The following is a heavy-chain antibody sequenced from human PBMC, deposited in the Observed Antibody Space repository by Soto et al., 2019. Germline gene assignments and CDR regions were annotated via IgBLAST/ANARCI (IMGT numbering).Heavy chain of an antibody. J-gene: IGHJ5*02. Sequence: PSLTCAVSGGSISSGGYSWSWIRQPPGKGLEWIGYIYHSGSTYYNPSLKSRVTISVDRSKNQFSLKLSSVTAADTAVYYCARGEVWFDTWGQGTLVTVSS. CDR1: GGSISSGGYS. CDR3: ARGEVWFDT. V-gene: IGHV4-30-2*01. CDR2: IYHSGST.